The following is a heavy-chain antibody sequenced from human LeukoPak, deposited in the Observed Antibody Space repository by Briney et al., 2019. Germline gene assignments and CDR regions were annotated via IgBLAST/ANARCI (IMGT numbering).Heavy chain of an antibody. J-gene: IGHJ4*02. CDR1: GDSIIGYY. Sequence: PSETLSLTCTVSGDSIIGYYWSWIRQPPGKGLEWIGYIHYSGSTNYNPSLQSRVTISVDTSRSHFSLKLSSATAADTAVYYCARDRAGEQWLVSDYWGQGTLVTVSS. CDR3: ARDRAGEQWLVSDY. D-gene: IGHD6-19*01. V-gene: IGHV4-59*01. CDR2: IHYSGST.